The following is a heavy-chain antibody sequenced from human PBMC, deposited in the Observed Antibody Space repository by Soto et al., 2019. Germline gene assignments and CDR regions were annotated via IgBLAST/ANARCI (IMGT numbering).Heavy chain of an antibody. V-gene: IGHV3-72*01. CDR1: GFTFSDHY. J-gene: IGHJ2*01. CDR2: TRNKANSYTT. CDR3: DRVGRYCSGGSCHSDWYFDL. D-gene: IGHD2-15*01. Sequence: EVQLVESGGGLVQPGGSLRLSCAASGFTFSDHYMDWVRQAPGKGLEWVGRTRNKANSYTTEYAASVKGRFTISRDDSKNSLDRQINSLKAEDTAVYYWDRVGRYCSGGSCHSDWYFDLWGRGILVTVSS.